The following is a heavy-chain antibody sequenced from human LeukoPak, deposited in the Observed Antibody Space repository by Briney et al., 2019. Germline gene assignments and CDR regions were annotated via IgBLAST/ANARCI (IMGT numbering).Heavy chain of an antibody. D-gene: IGHD5-18*01. Sequence: PSETLSLTCTVSGGSISSGGYYWSWIRQHPGKGLEWIGYIYYSGSTYYNPSLKSRVTISVDTSKNQFSLKLSSVTAADTAVYYCASSSAARPEAYFDYGGQGTLVTVSS. CDR1: GGSISSGGYY. J-gene: IGHJ4*02. CDR3: ASSSAARPEAYFDY. V-gene: IGHV4-31*03. CDR2: IYYSGST.